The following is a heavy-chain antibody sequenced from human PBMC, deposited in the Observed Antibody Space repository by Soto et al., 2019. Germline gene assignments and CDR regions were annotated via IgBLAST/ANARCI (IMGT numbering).Heavy chain of an antibody. J-gene: IGHJ4*02. D-gene: IGHD3-9*01. CDR3: TRGDILTGRSY. V-gene: IGHV3-49*03. CDR1: GFTFCDYA. CDR2: IRSKAYGGTT. Sequence: GGSLRLSCTASGFTFCDYAMIWFRQSPGKWLEWVVFIRSKAYGGTTEYAASVKGRFTISRDDSKSIAYLQMNSLKTEDTAVYYCTRGDILTGRSYWGQGTLVTVSS.